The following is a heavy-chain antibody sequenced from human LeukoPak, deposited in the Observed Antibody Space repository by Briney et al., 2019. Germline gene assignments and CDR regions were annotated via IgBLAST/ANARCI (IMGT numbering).Heavy chain of an antibody. J-gene: IGHJ3*01. CDR1: GYTFADYY. CDR3: SRGGYFDWLKPIDF. Sequence: ASVTVSCKASGYTFADYYMHWLRQPPGQGLEWMGWVNPRSGGTDYAEKFQGRVTMTRDTSISTAYMALGRLSSDDTAIYYCSRGGYFDWLKPIDFWGQGTMVTVSS. V-gene: IGHV1-2*02. CDR2: VNPRSGGT. D-gene: IGHD3-9*01.